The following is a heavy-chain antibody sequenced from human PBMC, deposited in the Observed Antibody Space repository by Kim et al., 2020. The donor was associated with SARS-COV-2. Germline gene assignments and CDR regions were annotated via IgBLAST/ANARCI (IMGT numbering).Heavy chain of an antibody. Sequence: SETLSLTCTVSGCSISSYYWSWIRQPPGKGLEWIGYIYYSGSTNYNPSLKSRVTISVDTSKNQFSLKLSSVTAADTAVYYCARQGGYSYGYFDYWGQGTLVTVSS. J-gene: IGHJ4*02. CDR1: GCSISSYY. CDR2: IYYSGST. CDR3: ARQGGYSYGYFDY. V-gene: IGHV4-59*08. D-gene: IGHD5-18*01.